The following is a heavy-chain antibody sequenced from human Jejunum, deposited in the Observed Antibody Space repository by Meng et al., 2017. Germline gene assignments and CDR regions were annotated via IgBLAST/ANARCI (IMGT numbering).Heavy chain of an antibody. CDR1: GFSLTARPVG. V-gene: IGHV2-5*02. CDR3: AHRVGPYNTDWDVGYFDY. Sequence: SGPTLVKPTQTLTLTCTFSGFSLTARPVGVGWIRQPPGKALESLVLIYWDDDKRYNPSLKSRLTITKDTSKNQVVLTMTNMDPMDTATYYCAHRVGPYNTDWDVGYFDYWGQGALVTVSS. J-gene: IGHJ4*02. CDR2: IYWDDDK. D-gene: IGHD3-3*01.